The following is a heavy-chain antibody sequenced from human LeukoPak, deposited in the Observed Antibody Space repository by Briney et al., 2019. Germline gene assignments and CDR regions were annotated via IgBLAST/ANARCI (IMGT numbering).Heavy chain of an antibody. CDR2: ISAYNGNT. CDR1: GYTFTSYG. CDR3: ARSSYYYGSGSYYNGGLIDY. J-gene: IGHJ4*02. D-gene: IGHD3-10*01. Sequence: ASVKVSCKASGYTFTSYGISWARQAPGQGLEWMGWISAYNGNTNYAQKLQGRVTMTTDTSTSTAYTELRSLRSDDTAVYYCARSSYYYGSGSYYNGGLIDYWGQGTLVTVSS. V-gene: IGHV1-18*01.